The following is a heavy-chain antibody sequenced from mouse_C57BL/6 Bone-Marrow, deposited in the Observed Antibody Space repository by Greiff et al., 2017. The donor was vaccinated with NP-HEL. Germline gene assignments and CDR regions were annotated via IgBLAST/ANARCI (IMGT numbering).Heavy chain of an antibody. J-gene: IGHJ2*01. CDR1: GYSITSGYY. CDR2: ISYDGSN. Sequence: EVKLQESGPGLVKPSQSLSLTCSVTGYSITSGYYWNWIRQFPGNKLEWMGYISYDGSNNYNPSLKNRISITRDTSKNQFFLKLNSVTTEDTATYYCAREDYYGLFDYWGQGTTLTVSS. V-gene: IGHV3-6*01. D-gene: IGHD1-1*01. CDR3: AREDYYGLFDY.